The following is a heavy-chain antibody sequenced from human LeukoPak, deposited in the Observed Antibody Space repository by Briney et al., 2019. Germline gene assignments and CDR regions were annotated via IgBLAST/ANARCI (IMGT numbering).Heavy chain of an antibody. V-gene: IGHV3-66*04. Sequence: GGSLRPSCAASGFTVSSNYMSWVRQAPGKGLEWVSVIYSGGSTYYADSVKGRFTISRDSAKNTLYLQMNSLRAEDTAVYYCARQDLFDYWGQGTLVTVSS. CDR1: GFTVSSNY. CDR3: ARQDLFDY. CDR2: IYSGGST. J-gene: IGHJ4*02.